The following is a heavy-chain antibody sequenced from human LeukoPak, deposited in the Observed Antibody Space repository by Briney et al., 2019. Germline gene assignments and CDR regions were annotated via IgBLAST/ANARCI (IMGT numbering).Heavy chain of an antibody. CDR3: ARDKKEVGFDP. J-gene: IGHJ5*02. CDR2: IYHSGST. V-gene: IGHV4-38-2*02. CDR1: GYSISSGYY. Sequence: PSETLSLTCTVSGYSISSGYYWGWIRQPPGKGLEWIGSIYHSGSTYYNPSLKSRVTISVDTSKNQFSLKLSSVTAADTAVYYCARDKKEVGFDPWGQGTLVTVSS. D-gene: IGHD1-26*01.